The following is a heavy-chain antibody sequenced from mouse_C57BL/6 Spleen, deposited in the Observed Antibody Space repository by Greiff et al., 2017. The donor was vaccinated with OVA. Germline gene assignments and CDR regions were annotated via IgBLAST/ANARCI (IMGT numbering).Heavy chain of an antibody. Sequence: EVQLVESVAELVRPGASVKLSCTASGFNINNTYMHWVKQRPEQGLEWIGRIDPANGSTKYAPKFQGKATITADTYSNTAYLQLSSLTSEYTAIYDCARTEGYYYGSVGYWGQGTTLTVSS. CDR3: ARTEGYYYGSVGY. V-gene: IGHV14-3*01. CDR2: IDPANGST. CDR1: GFNINNTY. D-gene: IGHD1-1*01. J-gene: IGHJ2*01.